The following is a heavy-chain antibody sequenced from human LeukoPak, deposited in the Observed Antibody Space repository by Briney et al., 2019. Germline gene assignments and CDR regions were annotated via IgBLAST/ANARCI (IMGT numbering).Heavy chain of an antibody. D-gene: IGHD1-1*01. V-gene: IGHV3-30*02. CDR2: IRFDGSSK. CDR1: GFTFSSYA. J-gene: IGHJ4*02. CDR3: AKESGNYFDY. Sequence: GGSLRLSCAASGFTFSSYAMHWVRQAPGKGLEWVTFIRFDGSSKYYTDSVKGRFTISRDDSKNTLYLQMNSLRAEDTAVYYCAKESGNYFDYWGQGTLVTVSS.